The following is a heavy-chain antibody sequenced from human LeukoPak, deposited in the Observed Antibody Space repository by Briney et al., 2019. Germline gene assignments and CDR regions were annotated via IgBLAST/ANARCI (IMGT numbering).Heavy chain of an antibody. J-gene: IGHJ4*02. Sequence: PGGSLRLSCAASGFTFSSYWMHWVRQAPGKGLVWVSRINSDGTSTSYADSVKGRFTISRDNAKNTLYLQMNSLKTEDTAVYYCTTVILWGQGTLVTVSS. CDR2: INSDGTST. CDR3: TTVIL. CDR1: GFTFSSYW. V-gene: IGHV3-74*01.